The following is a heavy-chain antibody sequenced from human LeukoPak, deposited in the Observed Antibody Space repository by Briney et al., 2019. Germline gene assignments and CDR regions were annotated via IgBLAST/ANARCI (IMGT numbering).Heavy chain of an antibody. CDR3: AKGGGIAAAGDYFDY. D-gene: IGHD6-13*01. J-gene: IGHJ4*02. CDR1: GFTFSSYA. V-gene: IGHV3-23*01. Sequence: GGSLRLSCAASGFTFSSYAMSWVRQTPGKGLEWVSAISGSGGSTYYADSVKGRFTISRDNSKNTLYLQMNSLRAEDTAVYYCAKGGGIAAAGDYFDYWGQGTLVTVSS. CDR2: ISGSGGST.